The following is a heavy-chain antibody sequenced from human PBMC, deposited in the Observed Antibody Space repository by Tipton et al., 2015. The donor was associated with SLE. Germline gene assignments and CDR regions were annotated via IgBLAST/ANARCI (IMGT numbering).Heavy chain of an antibody. CDR3: ARHFPRHYDSRTYSEAFDI. V-gene: IGHV4-39*01. D-gene: IGHD3-22*01. J-gene: IGHJ3*02. CDR2: SGST. Sequence: LRLSCTVSGDSITSSSYYWGWIRQPPGKGLEGIGRSGSTYYNPSLKSRVSTSVDTSKNQFSLKLTSVTAADTAVYYCARHFPRHYDSRTYSEAFDIWGQGTMVTVSS. CDR1: GDSITSSSYY.